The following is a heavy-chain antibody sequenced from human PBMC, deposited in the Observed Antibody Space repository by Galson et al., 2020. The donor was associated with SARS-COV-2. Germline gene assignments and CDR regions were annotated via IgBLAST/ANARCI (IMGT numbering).Heavy chain of an antibody. CDR3: ARDGQLSSGWAFDY. CDR2: QFYVGSAK. D-gene: IGHD6-19*01. V-gene: IGHV3-33*01. CDR1: GFTFRAHA. Sequence: GRSLRLSSAPPGFTFRAHAILLVRQPPGKGLEWLPQQFYVGSAKYYGDSVKGRFTTSRDSSKNMVYLHRNNLKVDDTAVYYCARDGQLSSGWAFDYWGQGTLVTVSS. J-gene: IGHJ4*02.